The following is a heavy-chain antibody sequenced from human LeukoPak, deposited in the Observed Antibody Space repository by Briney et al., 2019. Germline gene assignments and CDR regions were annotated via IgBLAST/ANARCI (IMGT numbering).Heavy chain of an antibody. Sequence: SETLSLTCAVYGGSFSGYYWSWIRQPPGKGLEWIGGINHSGSTNYNPSLKSRVTISVDTSKNQFSLKLSSVTAADTAVYYCARFLSVVPAATWFDPWGQGTLVTVSS. CDR2: INHSGST. J-gene: IGHJ5*02. D-gene: IGHD2-2*01. V-gene: IGHV4-34*01. CDR1: GGSFSGYY. CDR3: ARFLSVVPAATWFDP.